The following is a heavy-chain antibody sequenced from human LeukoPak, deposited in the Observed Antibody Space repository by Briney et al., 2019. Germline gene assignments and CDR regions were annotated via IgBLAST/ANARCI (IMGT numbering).Heavy chain of an antibody. D-gene: IGHD5-24*01. CDR3: VRHISTNTGYFDS. Sequence: SETLSLTCTVSGGSINSHSYYWGWIRQTPGKGLEWIGSVYYDGTSYSNPSLSSRVAIFVDTSRDQFSLDLSFVTAADTALYSCVRHISTNTGYFDSCGQRTLVSVSS. CDR2: VYYDGTS. V-gene: IGHV4-39*01. J-gene: IGHJ4*02. CDR1: GGSINSHSYY.